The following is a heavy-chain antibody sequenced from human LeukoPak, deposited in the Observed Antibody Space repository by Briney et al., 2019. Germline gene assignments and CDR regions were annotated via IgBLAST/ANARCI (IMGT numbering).Heavy chain of an antibody. D-gene: IGHD2-15*01. Sequence: GGSLRLSCAASGFTFSSYAMSWVRQAPGKGLEWVSAISGSGGSTYYADSVKGRFTISRDNPKNSLYLQMNSLRAEDTALYYCAKEVAYCSGGSCYNWFDPWGQGTLVTVSS. CDR3: AKEVAYCSGGSCYNWFDP. CDR2: ISGSGGST. V-gene: IGHV3-23*01. J-gene: IGHJ5*02. CDR1: GFTFSSYA.